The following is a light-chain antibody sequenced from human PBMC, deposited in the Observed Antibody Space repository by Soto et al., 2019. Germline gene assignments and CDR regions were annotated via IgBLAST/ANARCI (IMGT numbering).Light chain of an antibody. V-gene: IGKV3-20*01. Sequence: EIFLTPSPGTPSLAPGERAPLSRRASQSVSNNYLAWYQQKPGQAPRLLIYGASNRATGIPDRFSGSGSGTDFTLTISRLEPEDFAVYYCQQYGSSGTFGQGTKVDIK. CDR2: GAS. CDR3: QQYGSSGT. CDR1: QSVSNNY. J-gene: IGKJ1*01.